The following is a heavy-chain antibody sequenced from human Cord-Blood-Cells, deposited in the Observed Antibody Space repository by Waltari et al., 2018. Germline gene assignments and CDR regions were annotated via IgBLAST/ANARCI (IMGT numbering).Heavy chain of an antibody. CDR1: GGTFSSYA. D-gene: IGHD5-12*01. CDR3: ARVEYSGYAFDY. CDR2: IIPIFGTA. V-gene: IGHV1-69*01. J-gene: IGHJ4*02. Sequence: QVQLVQSGAEVKKPGSSVKVSCKASGGTFSSYAISWVRQAPGQGVEWIGGIIPIFGTANSAQKCQGRVTIAADESTSTAYMELSSLRSEDTAVYYCARVEYSGYAFDYWGQGTLVTVSS.